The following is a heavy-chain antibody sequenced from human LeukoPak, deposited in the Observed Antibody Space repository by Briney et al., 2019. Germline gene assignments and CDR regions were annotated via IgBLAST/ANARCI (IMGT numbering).Heavy chain of an antibody. CDR3: ARARDTAMVTLPFDY. V-gene: IGHV3-53*01. CDR1: GFTFNTAW. J-gene: IGHJ4*02. D-gene: IGHD5-18*01. CDR2: IYSGGST. Sequence: GGSLRLXCAASGFTFNTAWMSWVRRAPGKGLEWVSVIYSGGSTYYADSVKGRFTISRDNSKNTLYLQMNSLRAEDTAVYYCARARDTAMVTLPFDYWGQGTLVTVSS.